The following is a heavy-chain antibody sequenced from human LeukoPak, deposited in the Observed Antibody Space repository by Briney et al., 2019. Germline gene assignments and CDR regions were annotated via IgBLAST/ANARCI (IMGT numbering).Heavy chain of an antibody. CDR2: ISSGARTI. CDR3: ARVGALSSSWLLY. Sequence: GGSLRLSCSASGFTFSSYEMNWVRQAPGKGLEWVSSISSGARTIYYTDSVKGRFTISRDNAKNSLYLQMNSLRVEDTAVYYCARVGALSSSWLLYWGQGTLVTVSS. J-gene: IGHJ4*02. D-gene: IGHD6-13*01. V-gene: IGHV3-48*03. CDR1: GFTFSSYE.